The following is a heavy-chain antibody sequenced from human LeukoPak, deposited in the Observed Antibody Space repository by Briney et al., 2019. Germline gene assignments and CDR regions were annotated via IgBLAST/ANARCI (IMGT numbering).Heavy chain of an antibody. CDR3: ARGGCSSTSCSSLFDY. J-gene: IGHJ4*02. CDR1: GGTFISYA. Sequence: GASVKVSCKASGGTFISYAIGWVRQAPGQGLEWMGGIIPIFGTAKYAQKFQGRVTITADESTITAYMELSSLRSEDTAVYYCARGGCSSTSCSSLFDYWGQGTLVTVSS. D-gene: IGHD2-2*01. V-gene: IGHV1-69*13. CDR2: IIPIFGTA.